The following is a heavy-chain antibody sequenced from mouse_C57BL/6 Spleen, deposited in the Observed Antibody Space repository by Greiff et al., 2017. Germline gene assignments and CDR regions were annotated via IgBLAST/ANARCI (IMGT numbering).Heavy chain of an antibody. V-gene: IGHV5-6*01. D-gene: IGHD1-3*01. J-gene: IGHJ2*01. CDR2: ISSGGSYT. CDR1: GFTFSSYG. Sequence: EVKLMESGGDLVKPGGSLKLSCAASGFTFSSYGMSWVRQTPVKRLEWVATISSGGSYTYYPDSVKGRFTISRDNAKNTLYLQMSSLKSEDTAMYYCARHELDIRDFDYWGQGTTLTVSS. CDR3: ARHELDIRDFDY.